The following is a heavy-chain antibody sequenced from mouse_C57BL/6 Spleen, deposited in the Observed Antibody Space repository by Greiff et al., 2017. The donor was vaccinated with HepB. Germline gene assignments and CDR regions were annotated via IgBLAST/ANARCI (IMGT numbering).Heavy chain of an antibody. V-gene: IGHV2-5*01. Sequence: VQLQESGPGLVQPSQSLSITCTVSGFSLTSYGVHWVRQSPGKGLEWLGVIWRGGSTDYNAAFMSRLSITKDNSKSQVFFKMNSLQADDTAIYYCATYGSSEYWYFDVWGTGTTVTVSS. CDR3: ATYGSSEYWYFDV. J-gene: IGHJ1*03. D-gene: IGHD1-1*01. CDR1: GFSLTSYG. CDR2: IWRGGST.